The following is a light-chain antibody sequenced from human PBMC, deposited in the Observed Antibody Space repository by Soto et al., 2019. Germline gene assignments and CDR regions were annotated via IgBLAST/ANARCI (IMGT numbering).Light chain of an antibody. CDR2: GAS. J-gene: IGKJ4*01. CDR3: HQRFSWPLP. CDR1: DIVAGY. Sequence: EIVLTQCPATLSLSTGERATLSCRASDIVAGYLAWYQQKPGLPPRLLIYGASTRATGIPDRFSGSGSGTDFNLTISSLETEDFAVYYCHQRFSWPLPFGGGTKVDIK. V-gene: IGKV3-11*01.